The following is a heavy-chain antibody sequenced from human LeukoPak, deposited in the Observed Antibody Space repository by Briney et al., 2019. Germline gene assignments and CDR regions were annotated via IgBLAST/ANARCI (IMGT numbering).Heavy chain of an antibody. V-gene: IGHV1-46*01. D-gene: IGHD5-24*01. CDR1: GYTFTSYY. Sequence: GASVKVSCKASGYTFTSYYMHWVRQAPGQGLEWMGIINPSGGSTSYAQKFQGRVTMTRDMSTSTVYMELSSLRSEDTAVYYCARGDGYTASGWGNDYWGQGTLVTVSS. CDR2: INPSGGST. J-gene: IGHJ4*02. CDR3: ARGDGYTASGWGNDY.